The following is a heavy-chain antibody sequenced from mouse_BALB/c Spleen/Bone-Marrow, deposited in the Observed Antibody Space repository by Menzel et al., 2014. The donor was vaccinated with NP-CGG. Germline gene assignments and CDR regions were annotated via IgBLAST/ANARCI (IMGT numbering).Heavy chain of an antibody. Sequence: SGAELVRSGASVKMSCKASGYTFTSHIMHWVKQTPGQGLEWIGYIYPGNDGTNYNQKFKGKATLTADTSSSTAYMQTRSLTSEDSAVYFCAREGYNGSSPFVYWGQGTLVTVSA. J-gene: IGHJ3*01. CDR2: IYPGNDGT. CDR1: GYTFTSHI. CDR3: AREGYNGSSPFVY. V-gene: IGHV1-12*01. D-gene: IGHD1-1*01.